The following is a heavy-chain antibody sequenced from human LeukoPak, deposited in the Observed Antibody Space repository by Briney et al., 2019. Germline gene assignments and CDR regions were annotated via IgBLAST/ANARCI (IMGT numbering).Heavy chain of an antibody. CDR1: GYTFTSYG. CDR2: ISAYNGNT. J-gene: IGHJ4*02. V-gene: IGHV1-18*01. D-gene: IGHD3-10*01. Sequence: ASVKVSCKASGYTFTSYGISWVRQAPGQGLEWMGWISAYNGNTNYAQKLQGRVTMTTDTSTSTAYMELRSLRSDYTAVYYCAREGALLWFGELLGHFDYWGQGTLVTVSS. CDR3: AREGALLWFGELLGHFDY.